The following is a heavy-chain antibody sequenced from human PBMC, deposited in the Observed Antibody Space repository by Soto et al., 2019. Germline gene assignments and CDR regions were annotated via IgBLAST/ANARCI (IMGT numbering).Heavy chain of an antibody. Sequence: SETLSLTCAVYGGSFSGYYWSWIRQPPGKGLEWIGEINHSGSTNYNPSLKSRVTISVDTSKNQFSLKLSSVTAADTALYYCARDRSYYGSGSYYNYYYYMDVWGKGTTVTVSS. CDR3: ARDRSYYGSGSYYNYYYYMDV. D-gene: IGHD3-10*01. V-gene: IGHV4-34*01. CDR1: GGSFSGYY. J-gene: IGHJ6*03. CDR2: INHSGST.